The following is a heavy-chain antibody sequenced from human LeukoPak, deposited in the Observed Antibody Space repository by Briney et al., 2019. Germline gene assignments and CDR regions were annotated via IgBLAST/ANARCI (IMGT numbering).Heavy chain of an antibody. J-gene: IGHJ4*02. D-gene: IGHD6-6*01. Sequence: PGGSLRLSCAASGFTFSDHAIHWVRQAPGKGLEWVSSISSSSSYIYYADSVKGRFTISRDNAKNSLYLQMNSLRAEDTAVYYCARFGAARRAVEYYFDYWGQGTLVTVSS. CDR1: GFTFSDHA. CDR3: ARFGAARRAVEYYFDY. CDR2: ISSSSSYI. V-gene: IGHV3-21*01.